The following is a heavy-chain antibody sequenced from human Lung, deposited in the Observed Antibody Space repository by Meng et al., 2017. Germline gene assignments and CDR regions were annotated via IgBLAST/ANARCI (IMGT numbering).Heavy chain of an antibody. D-gene: IGHD4-11*01. J-gene: IGHJ4*02. CDR3: ARGPTTMAHDFDY. Sequence: VQQHRWGVWLLKPSETLSLTWVVSGGSFSDYYWSWIRQPPGKGLEWIGEINHSGSTNYNPSLESRATISVDTSQNNLSLKLSSVTAADSAVYYCARGPTTMAHDFDYWGQGTLVTVSS. CDR1: GGSFSDYY. V-gene: IGHV4-34*01. CDR2: INHSGST.